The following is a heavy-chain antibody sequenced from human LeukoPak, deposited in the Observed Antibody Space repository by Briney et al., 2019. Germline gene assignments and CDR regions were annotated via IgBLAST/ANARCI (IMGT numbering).Heavy chain of an antibody. CDR2: INPNSGGT. V-gene: IGHV1-2*02. D-gene: IGHD3-3*01. J-gene: IGHJ4*02. CDR3: ARDSSHFGVVMSGY. Sequence: GASVKVSCKASGYTFTGYYMHWVRQAPGQGLDWMGWINPNSGGTNYAQKFQGRVTMTRDTSISTAYMELSRLRSDDTAVYYCARDSSHFGVVMSGYWGQGTLVTVSS. CDR1: GYTFTGYY.